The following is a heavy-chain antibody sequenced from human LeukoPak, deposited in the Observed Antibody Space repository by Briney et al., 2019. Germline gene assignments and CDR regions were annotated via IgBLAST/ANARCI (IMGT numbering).Heavy chain of an antibody. CDR2: INHSGST. Sequence: PSETLSLTCTVSGGSISSSGYYWSWIRQPPGKGLEWIGEINHSGSTNYNPSLKSRVTISVDTSKNQFSLKLSSVTAADTAVYYCARGRITMVRGGYYYYYMDVWGKGTTVTVSS. V-gene: IGHV4-39*07. CDR3: ARGRITMVRGGYYYYYMDV. CDR1: GGSISSSGYY. J-gene: IGHJ6*03. D-gene: IGHD3-10*01.